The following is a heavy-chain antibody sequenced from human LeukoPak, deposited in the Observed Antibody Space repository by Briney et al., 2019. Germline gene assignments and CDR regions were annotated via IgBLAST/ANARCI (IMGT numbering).Heavy chain of an antibody. CDR3: ARDSGWYSFDY. Sequence: ASVKVSCKASEYTFTGYYMHWVRQAPGQGLEWMGWINPDSGCTDYAQNFQGRVTMTRDTSISTAYMELSRLRSDDTAVYYCARDSGWYSFDYWGQGTLVTVSS. V-gene: IGHV1-2*02. J-gene: IGHJ4*02. CDR1: EYTFTGYY. CDR2: INPDSGCT. D-gene: IGHD6-19*01.